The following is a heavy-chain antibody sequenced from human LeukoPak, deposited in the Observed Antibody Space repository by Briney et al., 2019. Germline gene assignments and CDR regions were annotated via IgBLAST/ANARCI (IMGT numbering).Heavy chain of an antibody. CDR1: GGSISSYY. D-gene: IGHD6-6*01. CDR3: ARHFSGAAPGLV. Sequence: SETLSLTCTVSGGSISSYYWSWIRQPPGKGLEWIGYIYYSGGPKYNPSLKSRVTISVDTSKNQFSLKLSSVTAADTAVYYCARHFSGAAPGLVWGQGTLVTVSS. J-gene: IGHJ4*02. CDR2: IYYSGGP. V-gene: IGHV4-59*01.